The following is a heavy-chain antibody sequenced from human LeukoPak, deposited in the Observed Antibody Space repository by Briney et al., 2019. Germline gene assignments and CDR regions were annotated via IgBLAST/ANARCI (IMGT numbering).Heavy chain of an antibody. CDR1: GGSISSYY. CDR2: IYSSGST. J-gene: IGHJ5*02. V-gene: IGHV4-59*01. D-gene: IGHD4-17*01. Sequence: SETLSLTCTVSGGSISSYYWSWIRQPPGKGLEWIGYIYSSGSTSYNPSLKSRVTISVDTSKNQFSLKLSSVTAADTAVYYCARARLTVTTSGSGPDWFDPWGQGTLVTVSS. CDR3: ARARLTVTTSGSGPDWFDP.